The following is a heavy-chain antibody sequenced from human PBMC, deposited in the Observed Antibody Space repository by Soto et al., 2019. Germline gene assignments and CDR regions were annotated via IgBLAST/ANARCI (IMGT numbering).Heavy chain of an antibody. CDR3: ARCFPYDDYGDYVPDY. Sequence: QVQLQESGPGLVKPSQTLSLTCTVSGGSISSGGYYWSWIRQHPGKGLEWIGYIYYSGSTYYNPSLKSRVTISVDTSKNQFSLKLSSVTAADTAVYYCARCFPYDDYGDYVPDYWGQGTLVTVSS. J-gene: IGHJ4*02. V-gene: IGHV4-31*03. CDR1: GGSISSGGYY. D-gene: IGHD4-17*01. CDR2: IYYSGST.